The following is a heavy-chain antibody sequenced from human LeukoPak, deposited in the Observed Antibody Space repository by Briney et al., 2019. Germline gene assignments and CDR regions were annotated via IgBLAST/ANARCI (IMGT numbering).Heavy chain of an antibody. V-gene: IGHV4-59*01. CDR1: GGSISSYY. D-gene: IGHD3-10*01. CDR2: IYYSGST. Sequence: SETLSLTCTVSGGSISSYYWSWIRQPPGKGLEWIGYIYYSGSTNYNPSLKSRVTISVDTSKNQFSLKLSSVTAADTAVYYCARAGWGYHVLLRFGETAFDIWGQGTMVTVSS. CDR3: ARAGWGYHVLLRFGETAFDI. J-gene: IGHJ3*02.